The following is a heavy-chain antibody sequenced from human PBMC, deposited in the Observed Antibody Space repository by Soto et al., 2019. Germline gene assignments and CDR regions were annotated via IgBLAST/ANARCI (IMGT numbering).Heavy chain of an antibody. D-gene: IGHD5-18*01. V-gene: IGHV3-30*18. J-gene: IGHJ6*02. CDR3: AKDTAMDDYYYYGMDV. CDR2: ISYDGSNK. Sequence: PGGSLRLSCAASGFTFSSYGMHWVRQAPGKGLEWVAVISYDGSNKYYADSVKGRFTISRDNSKNTLYLQMNSLRAEDTAVYYCAKDTAMDDYYYYGMDVWGQGTTVTVSS. CDR1: GFTFSSYG.